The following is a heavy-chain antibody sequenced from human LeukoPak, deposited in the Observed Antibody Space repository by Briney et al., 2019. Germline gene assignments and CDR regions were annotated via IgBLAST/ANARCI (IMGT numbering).Heavy chain of an antibody. CDR3: ARHRGSCSGGSCYEYFEY. Sequence: SETLSLTCTVSGGSISSSSYYWGWIRQPSGKGLEWIGSIYYSGNTYYNPSLKSRVTISVDTSKNQFSLNLRSVTAADTAVYYCARHRGSCSGGSCYEYFEYWGQGTLVTVSS. V-gene: IGHV4-39*01. CDR1: GGSISSSSYY. J-gene: IGHJ1*01. CDR2: IYYSGNT. D-gene: IGHD2-15*01.